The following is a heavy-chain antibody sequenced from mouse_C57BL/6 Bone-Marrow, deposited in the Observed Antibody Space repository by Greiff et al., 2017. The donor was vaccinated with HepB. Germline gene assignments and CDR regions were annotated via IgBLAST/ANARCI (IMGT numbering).Heavy chain of an antibody. CDR3: ARWYDYDAHYFDY. V-gene: IGHV1-81*01. J-gene: IGHJ2*01. CDR2: IYPRSGNT. Sequence: VQLQQSGAELARPGASVKLSCKASGYTFPSSGISWVKQRPGQGLEWIGEIYPRSGNTYYNEKFKGKATLTADKSSSTAYMALRSLTSEDSAVYFCARWYDYDAHYFDYWGQGTTLTVSS. CDR1: GYTFPSSG. D-gene: IGHD2-4*01.